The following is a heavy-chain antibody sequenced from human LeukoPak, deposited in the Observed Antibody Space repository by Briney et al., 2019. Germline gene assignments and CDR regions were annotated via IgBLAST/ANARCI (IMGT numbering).Heavy chain of an antibody. CDR2: STHSGST. CDR1: GGSFNGHY. V-gene: IGHV4-34*01. Sequence: SGTLSLTCAVYGGSFNGHYWTWIRQPPGKGLEWIGESTHSGSTSYNPSLKSRVTISVDTSKNQFSLKLSSVTAADTAVYYCARGIAAAGIPWFDPWGQGTLVTVSS. J-gene: IGHJ5*02. CDR3: ARGIAAAGIPWFDP. D-gene: IGHD6-13*01.